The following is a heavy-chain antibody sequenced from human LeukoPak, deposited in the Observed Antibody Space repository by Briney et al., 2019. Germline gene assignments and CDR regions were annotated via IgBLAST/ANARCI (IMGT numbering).Heavy chain of an antibody. V-gene: IGHV3-66*01. CDR1: GFTVSSNY. CDR2: IYSGGST. D-gene: IGHD4-23*01. Sequence: PGGSLRLSCAASGFTVSSNYMGWVRQAPGKGLEWVSVIYSGGSTYYAHSVQGRFTIARDNSKNTLYLQMNSLRAEDAAVYYCARTATYKTTVVAIGFDDWGQGTLVTVS. CDR3: ARTATYKTTVVAIGFDD. J-gene: IGHJ4*02.